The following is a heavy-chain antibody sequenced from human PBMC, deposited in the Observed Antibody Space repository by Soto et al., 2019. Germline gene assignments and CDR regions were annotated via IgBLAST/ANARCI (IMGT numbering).Heavy chain of an antibody. CDR2: IYWDESR. CDR1: GFAFSTSAVG. Sequence: QITLKESGPTLVKPTQTLTLTCTFSGFAFSTSAVGVGCIRQPPGKALEWLALIYWDESRRYRPSLKSRLTITKDTSKNQVVLTMTHMDPVDTATYYCAHFSGSGSFYLAPSDYWGQGILVTVSS. J-gene: IGHJ4*02. V-gene: IGHV2-5*02. D-gene: IGHD3-10*01. CDR3: AHFSGSGSFYLAPSDY.